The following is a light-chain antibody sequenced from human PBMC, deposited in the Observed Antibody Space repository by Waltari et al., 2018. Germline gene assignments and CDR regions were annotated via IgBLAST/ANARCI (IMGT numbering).Light chain of an antibody. CDR1: SGHSTNI. CDR3: QTGGHGTWV. CDR2: VNSDGSH. J-gene: IGLJ3*02. V-gene: IGLV4-69*01. Sequence: QLVLTQSPSASASLGASVKLTCTLDSGHSTNIIAWHQQQPQKGPRYLMKVNSDGSHSKGDEMPAGCSGSSSSSGTERYLTISIVQSEDEADYYCQTGGHGTWVFGGGTKLTVL.